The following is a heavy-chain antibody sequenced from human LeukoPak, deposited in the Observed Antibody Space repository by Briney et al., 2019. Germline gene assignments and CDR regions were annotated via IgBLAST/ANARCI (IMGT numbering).Heavy chain of an antibody. CDR3: ATSRISPEGYFDL. CDR1: GGTFSSYA. J-gene: IGHJ2*01. V-gene: IGHV1-69*05. Sequence: SVKVSCKASGGTFSSYAISWVRQAPGQGLEWMGRIIPIFGTANYAQKFQGRVTITTDESTSTAYMELSSLRSEDTAVYYCATSRISPEGYFDLWGRGTLVTVSP. D-gene: IGHD2-15*01. CDR2: IIPIFGTA.